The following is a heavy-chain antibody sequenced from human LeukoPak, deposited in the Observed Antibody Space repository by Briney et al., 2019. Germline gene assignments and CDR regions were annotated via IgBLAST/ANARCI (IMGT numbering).Heavy chain of an antibody. Sequence: GASVKVSCKASGYTLTGYYMHWVRQAPGQGLEWMGWINPNSGGTNYAQKFQGRVTMTRDTSISTAYMELSRLRSDDTAVYYCAIFEPYYYDSRDAFDIWGQGTMVTVSS. CDR1: GYTLTGYY. V-gene: IGHV1-2*02. CDR3: AIFEPYYYDSRDAFDI. D-gene: IGHD3-22*01. CDR2: INPNSGGT. J-gene: IGHJ3*02.